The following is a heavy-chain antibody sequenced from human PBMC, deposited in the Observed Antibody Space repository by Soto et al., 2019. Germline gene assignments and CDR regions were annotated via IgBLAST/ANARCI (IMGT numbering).Heavy chain of an antibody. J-gene: IGHJ6*02. CDR3: TTSPHRDSERVFV. CDR1: GFTFSTYW. Sequence: EVQLVESGGGLVQPGGSLRLSCAASGFTFSTYWMSWVRRTPGKGLEWVANIKQDGTEKYYVDSVRGRLTVSRDNAKSSRYLQMNSLRVEDTAVYYCTTSPHRDSERVFVWGQGTAVTVS. CDR2: IKQDGTEK. D-gene: IGHD1-26*01. V-gene: IGHV3-7*01.